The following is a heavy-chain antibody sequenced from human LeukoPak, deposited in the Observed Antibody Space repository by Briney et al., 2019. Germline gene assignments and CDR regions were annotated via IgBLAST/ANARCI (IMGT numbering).Heavy chain of an antibody. CDR2: INPNHGDT. CDR1: GYTFTDYY. V-gene: IGHV1-2*02. J-gene: IGHJ4*02. D-gene: IGHD2-2*01. CDR3: ARANFLYCSSTTCLFDY. Sequence: GASVKVSCKASGYTFTDYYMHWVRQAPGQGFEWMGWINPNHGDTNYAQKFQGRVTMTRDTSVSTAHMEVSRLRSDDTAVYYCARANFLYCSSTTCLFDYWGQGTLVTVSS.